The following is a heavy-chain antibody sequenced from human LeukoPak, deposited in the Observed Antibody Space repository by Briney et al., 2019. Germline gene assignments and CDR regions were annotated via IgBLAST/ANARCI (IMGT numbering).Heavy chain of an antibody. D-gene: IGHD6-6*01. V-gene: IGHV3-33*01. J-gene: IGHJ4*02. CDR3: ARAHSSSSTFDL. CDR2: IWYDGSKK. CDR1: GFTFSDYG. Sequence: GGSLRLSCAASGFTFSDYGIHWVRQAPGQGLEWVALIWYDGSKKYYADSVKGRFTISRDNTKNTLYLQLNSLRADDTAVYYCARAHSSSSTFDLWGQGALVTVSS.